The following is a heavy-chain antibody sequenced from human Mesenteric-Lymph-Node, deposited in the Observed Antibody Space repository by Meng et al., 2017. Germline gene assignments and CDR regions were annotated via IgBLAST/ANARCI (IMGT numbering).Heavy chain of an antibody. D-gene: IGHD6-13*01. J-gene: IGHJ5*02. CDR1: GYTFTGYY. CDR3: ARYRNTWYNWFAP. CDR2: INPNSGGT. V-gene: IGHV1-2*06. Sequence: ASVKVSCKASGYTFTGYYMHWVRQAPGQGLEWMGRINPNSGGTNYAQKFQGRVTMTRDTSISTAYMELSRLGSDDTAVYYCARYRNTWYNWFAPWGQETLVTVSS.